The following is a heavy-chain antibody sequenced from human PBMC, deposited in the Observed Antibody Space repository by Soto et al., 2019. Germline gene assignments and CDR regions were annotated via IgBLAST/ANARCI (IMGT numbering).Heavy chain of an antibody. CDR2: IHPGDSDT. D-gene: IGHD6-13*01. CDR3: ATLNLYSSPRFPGWFDP. Sequence: GESLKISCQGSGYSFTNYWVGWGRQIPGRGLEWMGIIHPGDSDTRYSPFLQPHVPLSPHPPLPPPYLQWSSLKSSDTAMYYCATLNLYSSPRFPGWFDPWGPGPLVTLSS. J-gene: IGHJ5*02. V-gene: IGHV5-51*01. CDR1: GYSFTNYW.